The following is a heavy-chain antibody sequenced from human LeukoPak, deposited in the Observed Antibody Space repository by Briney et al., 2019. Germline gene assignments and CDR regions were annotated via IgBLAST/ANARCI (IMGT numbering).Heavy chain of an antibody. Sequence: GGSLRLSCAASGFTFSNYAMNWVRQAPREGLEWVSGIFVSGNIVYYADSVKGRCTISRDNSLNTLYLQMNSVRTEDTAIYYCEKVRYVGYYFDYWGQGTLVTVSP. CDR2: IFVSGNIV. D-gene: IGHD5-12*01. J-gene: IGHJ4*02. CDR1: GFTFSNYA. V-gene: IGHV3-23*01. CDR3: EKVRYVGYYFDY.